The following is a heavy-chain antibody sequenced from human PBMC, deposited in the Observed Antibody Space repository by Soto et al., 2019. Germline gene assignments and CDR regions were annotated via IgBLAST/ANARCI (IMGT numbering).Heavy chain of an antibody. J-gene: IGHJ4*02. CDR3: ARWNLYGDL. CDR2: MSIGGEKT. D-gene: IGHD1-7*01. V-gene: IGHV3-23*01. CDR1: GFSFSDYS. Sequence: EVQVFESGGGLVQPGGSLRLSCAASGFSFSDYSMAWVRQTPEKGLEWVSGMSIGGEKTFYIDYGTGRFIVSRNSSRHSVDFQMNRLRVENTAVYYCARWNLYGDLWGQGTLVTVSS.